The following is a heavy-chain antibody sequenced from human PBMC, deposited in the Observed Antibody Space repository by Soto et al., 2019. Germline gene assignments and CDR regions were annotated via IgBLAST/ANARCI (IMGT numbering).Heavy chain of an antibody. Sequence: PSETLSLTCAVSGYSISSSNWWGWIRQPPGKGLEWIGYIYYSGTTYYNPPLKSRVTISVDTSKNQFSLRLSSVTAADTAVYYCARHKDCSGGSCNAVGYYYGLDVWGQGTTVTVSS. CDR1: GYSISSSNW. D-gene: IGHD2-15*01. V-gene: IGHV4-28*01. CDR2: IYYSGTT. J-gene: IGHJ6*02. CDR3: ARHKDCSGGSCNAVGYYYGLDV.